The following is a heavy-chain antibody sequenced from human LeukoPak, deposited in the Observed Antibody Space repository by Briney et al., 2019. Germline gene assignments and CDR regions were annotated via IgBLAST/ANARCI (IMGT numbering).Heavy chain of an antibody. D-gene: IGHD3-10*01. J-gene: IGHJ4*02. CDR2: IKQDGSEK. CDR1: GFTFSSYW. V-gene: IGHV3-7*01. Sequence: PGGSLRLSCAASGFTFSSYWMSWVRQAPGKGLEWVANIKQDGSEKYYVDSVKGRFTISRDNAKNSLYLQMNSLRAEDTAVYYCAREWRNYYGSGSYYNPKALQYFDYWGQGTLVTVSS. CDR3: AREWRNYYGSGSYYNPKALQYFDY.